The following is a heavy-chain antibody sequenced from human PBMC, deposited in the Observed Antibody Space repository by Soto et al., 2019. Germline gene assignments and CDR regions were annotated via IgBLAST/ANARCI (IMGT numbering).Heavy chain of an antibody. CDR2: IIPIFGTA. V-gene: IGHV1-69*12. D-gene: IGHD6-19*01. CDR3: ARLPVADLYRDY. Sequence: QVQLVQSGAEVKKPGCSVKVSCKGSGGTFSSYAISWGRQAPGQGLEWMGGIIPIFGTANYAQKFQGRVTITADESTSTAYMELSRLRSEDTAVYYCARLPVADLYRDYWGQGTLVTVSS. CDR1: GGTFSSYA. J-gene: IGHJ4*02.